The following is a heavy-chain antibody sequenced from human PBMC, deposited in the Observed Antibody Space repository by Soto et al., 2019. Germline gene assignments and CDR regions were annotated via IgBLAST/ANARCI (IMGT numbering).Heavy chain of an antibody. Sequence: QVQLVESGGGVVQPGRSLRLSCAGSGFTFSNYGLHWVRQAPGKGLEWVAVISYDGSHKYYADSVKGRFTISRDSSNNLPYLQIDSLRAEDTAVYYCAKDGAPRYCGRSSCHPAGAYWGQRTLVTVSS. J-gene: IGHJ4*02. V-gene: IGHV3-30*18. CDR2: ISYDGSHK. CDR1: GFTFSNYG. CDR3: AKDGAPRYCGRSSCHPAGAY. D-gene: IGHD2-15*01.